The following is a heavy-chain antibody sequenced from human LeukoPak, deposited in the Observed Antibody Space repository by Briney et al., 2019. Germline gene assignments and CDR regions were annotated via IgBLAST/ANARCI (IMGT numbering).Heavy chain of an antibody. CDR2: IWYDGSNK. CDR1: GGTFSSYG. Sequence: SCKASGGTFSSYGMHWVRQAPGKGLEWVAVIWYDGSNKYYADSVKGRFTISRDNSKNTLYLQMNSLRAEDTAVYYCARDVETRYDFWSYFDYWGQGTLVTVSS. V-gene: IGHV3-33*01. CDR3: ARDVETRYDFWSYFDY. J-gene: IGHJ4*02. D-gene: IGHD3-3*01.